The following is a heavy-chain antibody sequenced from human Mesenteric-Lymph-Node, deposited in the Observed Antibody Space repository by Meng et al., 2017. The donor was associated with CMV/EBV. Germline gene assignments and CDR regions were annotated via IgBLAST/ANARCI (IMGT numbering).Heavy chain of an antibody. CDR1: GASITSGNYY. V-gene: IGHV4-39*07. J-gene: IGHJ4*02. D-gene: IGHD3-10*01. CDR2: IFYAGTT. CDR3: ARQEYYYATGAFDY. Sequence: SETLSLTCDVSGASITSGNYYCDWIRQSPGKGLEWIGTIFYAGTTYYNPSLKSRVTISVDTSKNQFSLKLNSVTAADTAVYYYARQEYYYATGAFDYWGQGTLVTVSS.